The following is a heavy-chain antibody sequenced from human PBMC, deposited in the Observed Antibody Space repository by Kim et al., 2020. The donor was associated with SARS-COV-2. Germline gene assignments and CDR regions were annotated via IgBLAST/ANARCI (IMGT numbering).Heavy chain of an antibody. CDR2: IRSKANNYAT. V-gene: IGHV3-73*01. CDR1: GFSFSDSS. Sequence: GGSLRLSCAASGFSFSDSSVHWVRQASGRGLEWVGRIRSKANNYATEYAVSVRGRFTMSRDETKNTEYLQMNSLKTDNTALYYCARSPPYEVTYWYAFDIWGQGTMVTVSS. D-gene: IGHD2-8*02. CDR3: ARSPPYEVTYWYAFDI. J-gene: IGHJ3*02.